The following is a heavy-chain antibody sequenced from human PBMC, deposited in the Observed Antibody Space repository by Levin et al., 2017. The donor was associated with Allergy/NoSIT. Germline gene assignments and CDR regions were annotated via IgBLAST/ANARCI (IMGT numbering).Heavy chain of an antibody. CDR1: GFSFSGYA. CDR2: ISGSSSDI. CDR3: AKGPYGSGSYVGYDY. Sequence: PGGSLRLSCAASGFSFSGYAMSWVRQAPGKGLEWVSAISGSSSDIYYADSVKGRFTVSRDNFKNTLYLQMNSLRAEDTAIYFCAKGPYGSGSYVGYDYWGQGTLVTVSS. V-gene: IGHV3-23*01. J-gene: IGHJ4*02. D-gene: IGHD3-10*01.